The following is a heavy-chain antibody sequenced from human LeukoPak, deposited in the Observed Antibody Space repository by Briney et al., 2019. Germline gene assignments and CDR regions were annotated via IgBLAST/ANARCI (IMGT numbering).Heavy chain of an antibody. CDR2: IYYSGST. D-gene: IGHD6-13*01. CDR1: GCTISSHTYY. V-gene: IGHV4-39*01. Sequence: SETLSLTCTVSGCTISSHTYYWGWIRQPPGKGLEWIGTIYYSGSTYYNPSLKSRVTISVDTSKNQFSLKLSSVTAADTAVYYCARQHGSSWFFDYWGQGTLVTVSS. CDR3: ARQHGSSWFFDY. J-gene: IGHJ4*02.